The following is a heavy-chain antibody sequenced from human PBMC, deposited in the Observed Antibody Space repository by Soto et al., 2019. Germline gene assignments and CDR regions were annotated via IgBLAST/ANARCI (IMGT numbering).Heavy chain of an antibody. V-gene: IGHV4-4*02. J-gene: IGHJ4*02. CDR2: VFHTGTT. CDR3: ARSAGWYAVHS. CDR1: GDSVSSPYY. D-gene: IGHD6-19*01. Sequence: QVQLQESGPGLVKPSGTLSLTCAVSGDSVSSPYYWCWVRQPPGKGLELIGEVFHTGTTSYNPSLRSRVTISMDKSINQFSLDLSSVTAADTAVYYCARSAGWYAVHSWGPGTLVIVSS.